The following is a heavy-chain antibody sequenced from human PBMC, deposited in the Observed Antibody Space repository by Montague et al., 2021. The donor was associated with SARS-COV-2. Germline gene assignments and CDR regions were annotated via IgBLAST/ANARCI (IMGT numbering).Heavy chain of an antibody. D-gene: IGHD1-1*01. Sequence: SETLSLTCAVSLHSSIIEYWRWTEEHPSELLSSIGHVCYPLLTKYNPSLKTRVTLSLDTPKNHFSLNLRSLTAADTAIYYCARAQNTCFIANCVNYFGVWGLGALVTVS. CDR1: LHSSIIEY. J-gene: IGHJ4*02. CDR3: ARAQNTCFIANCVNYFGV. V-gene: IGHV4-59*01. CDR2: VCYPLLT.